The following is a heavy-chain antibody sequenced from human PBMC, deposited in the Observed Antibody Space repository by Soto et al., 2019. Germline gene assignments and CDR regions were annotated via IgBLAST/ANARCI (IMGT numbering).Heavy chain of an antibody. D-gene: IGHD5-18*01. V-gene: IGHV4-30-2*01. Sequence: SETLSLTCAVSGGSISSGGYSWSWIRQPPGKGLEGIGYIYHSGSIYYNPSLKSRVTISVDRSKNQFSLKLSSVTAADTAVYYCAGRYGSCFVYWGQGPLVTVPS. CDR1: GGSISSGGYS. J-gene: IGHJ4*02. CDR2: IYHSGSI. CDR3: AGRYGSCFVY.